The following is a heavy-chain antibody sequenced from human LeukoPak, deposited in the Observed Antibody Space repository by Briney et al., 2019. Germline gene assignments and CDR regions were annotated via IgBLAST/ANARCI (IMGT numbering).Heavy chain of an antibody. CDR3: ARAHSSGKSYYFDY. CDR2: IYYSGST. CDR1: GGSISSYY. V-gene: IGHV4-59*01. D-gene: IGHD3-22*01. Sequence: PETLSLTCTVSGGSISSYYWSWIRQPPGKGLEWIGYIYYSGSTNYNPSLKSRVTVSVDTSKNQFSLKLSSVTAADTAVYYCARAHSSGKSYYFDYWGQGTLVTVSS. J-gene: IGHJ4*02.